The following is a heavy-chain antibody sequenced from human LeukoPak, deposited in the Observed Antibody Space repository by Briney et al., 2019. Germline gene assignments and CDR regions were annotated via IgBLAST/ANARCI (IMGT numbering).Heavy chain of an antibody. CDR3: ARGSRGSSWSFDY. D-gene: IGHD6-13*01. CDR1: GYSFTSYW. CDR2: IYPGDSDT. Sequence: ASVKVSCKGSGYSFTSYWIGWVRQMPGKGLEWMGIIYPGDSDTRYSPSFQGQVTISADKSISTAYLQWSSLKASDTAMYYCARGSRGSSWSFDYWGQGTLVTVSS. J-gene: IGHJ4*02. V-gene: IGHV5-51*01.